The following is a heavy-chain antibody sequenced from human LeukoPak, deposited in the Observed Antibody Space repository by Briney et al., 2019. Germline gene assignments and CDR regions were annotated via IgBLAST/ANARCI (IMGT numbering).Heavy chain of an antibody. Sequence: SETLSLTCAVYGGSFSGYYWNWIRQPPGKGLEWIGEINHSGSINYNPSLKSRVTISVDTSKNQFSLKLSSVTAADTAVYYCARRAAAGTRVVDYWGQGTLVTVSS. CDR3: ARRAAAGTRVVDY. D-gene: IGHD6-13*01. V-gene: IGHV4-34*01. CDR2: INHSGSI. J-gene: IGHJ4*02. CDR1: GGSFSGYY.